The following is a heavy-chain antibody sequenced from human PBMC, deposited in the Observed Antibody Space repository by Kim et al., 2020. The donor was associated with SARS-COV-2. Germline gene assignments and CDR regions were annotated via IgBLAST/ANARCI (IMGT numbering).Heavy chain of an antibody. D-gene: IGHD3-10*01. V-gene: IGHV3-23*01. CDR3: AKDRPDFFARITMVRGVGNDAFDI. CDR2: ISGSGGST. CDR1: GFTFSSYA. J-gene: IGHJ3*02. Sequence: GGSLRLSCAASGFTFSSYAMSWVRQAPGKGLEWVSAISGSGGSTYYADSVKGRFTISRDNSKNTLYLQMNSLRAEDTAVYYCAKDRPDFFARITMVRGVGNDAFDIWGQGTMLTVSS.